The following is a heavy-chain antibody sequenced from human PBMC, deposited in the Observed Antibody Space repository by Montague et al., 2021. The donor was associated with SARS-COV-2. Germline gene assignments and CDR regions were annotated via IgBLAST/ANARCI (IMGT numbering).Heavy chain of an antibody. CDR1: GGSISSGGYY. CDR2: IYYSGST. J-gene: IGHJ4*02. Sequence: TLPLTCTVSGGSISSGGYYWSWIRQHPGKGLEWIGYIYYSGSTYYXPSLKSRVTISVDTSKNQFSLKLSSVTAADTAVYYCARDVGWYSSSWFDYWGQGTLVTVSS. CDR3: ARDVGWYSSSWFDY. D-gene: IGHD6-13*01. V-gene: IGHV4-31*03.